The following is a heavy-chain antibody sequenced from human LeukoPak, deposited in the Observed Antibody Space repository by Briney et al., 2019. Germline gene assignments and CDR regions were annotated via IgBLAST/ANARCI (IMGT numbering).Heavy chain of an antibody. CDR2: IFYSGST. V-gene: IGHV4-59*12. D-gene: IGHD6-13*01. CDR3: ATSIAAAGGSLDY. CDR1: GGSISSYY. J-gene: IGHJ4*02. Sequence: SETLSLTCTVSGGSISSYYWSWIRQPPGKGLEWIGYIFYSGSTNYNPSLKSRVTISVDTSKNQFSLKLSSVTAADTAVYYCATSIAAAGGSLDYWGQGTLVTVSS.